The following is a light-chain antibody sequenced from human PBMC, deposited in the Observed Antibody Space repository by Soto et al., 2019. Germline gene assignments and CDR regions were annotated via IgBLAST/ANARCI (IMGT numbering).Light chain of an antibody. CDR2: DVS. J-gene: IGLJ1*01. V-gene: IGLV2-14*01. CDR1: SSDVGGYKY. CDR3: SSYTSSTTYV. Sequence: QSALTQPASVSGSPGQSITIPCTGTSSDVGGYKYVSWYQHHPGKGPKLMLYDVSNRPSGVSNRFSGSKSGNTASLTISGLQAEDEADYYCSSYTSSTTYVFGTGTKVTVL.